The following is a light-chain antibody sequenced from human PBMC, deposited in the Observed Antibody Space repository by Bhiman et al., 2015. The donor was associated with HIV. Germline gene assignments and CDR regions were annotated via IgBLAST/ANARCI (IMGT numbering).Light chain of an antibody. CDR2: RNN. V-gene: IGLV1-47*01. J-gene: IGLJ2*01. Sequence: QPVLTQPPSASGTPGQRVTISCSGSSSNIGTKYVYWYQQLPGTAPKLLIYRNNQRPSGVPDRFSGSKSGTSASLAISGLRSEDEADYYCVVWEDSLSVVVFGGGTKLTVL. CDR1: SSNIGTKY. CDR3: VVWEDSLSVVV.